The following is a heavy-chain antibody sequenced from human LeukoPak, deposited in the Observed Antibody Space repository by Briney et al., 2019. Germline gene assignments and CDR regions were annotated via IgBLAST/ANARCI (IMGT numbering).Heavy chain of an antibody. CDR1: GFTFSTYA. Sequence: GGSLRLSCAASGFTFSTYAMNWVRQAPGKGLEWVSTIGISGSSTYYADSVRGRFTISRDNSKNTLYLQVSSLTAEDTAVYYCAKDFSTVDYYYYGTDVWGQGTTVTVSS. CDR3: AKDFSTVDYYYYGTDV. J-gene: IGHJ6*02. D-gene: IGHD2/OR15-2a*01. CDR2: IGISGSST. V-gene: IGHV3-23*01.